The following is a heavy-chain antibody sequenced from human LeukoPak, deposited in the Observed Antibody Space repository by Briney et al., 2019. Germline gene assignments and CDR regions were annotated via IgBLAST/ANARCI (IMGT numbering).Heavy chain of an antibody. CDR2: IWYDGSNQ. D-gene: IGHD4-17*01. V-gene: IGHV3-33*01. CDR3: ARDDSDTVAIDY. CDR1: GLTFRNYG. Sequence: GRSLRLSCAASGLTFRNYGMHWVRQAPGKGLEWVAVIWYDGSNQYYVDSVKGRFTVSRDNAKNTLYLQMNSLRAEDTAVYYCARDDSDTVAIDYWGQGTLVTVSS. J-gene: IGHJ4*02.